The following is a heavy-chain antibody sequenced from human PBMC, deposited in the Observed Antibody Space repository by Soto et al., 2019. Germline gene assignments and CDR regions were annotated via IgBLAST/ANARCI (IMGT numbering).Heavy chain of an antibody. D-gene: IGHD5-12*01. CDR2: IHANGVNT. CDR1: GCTYDSDA. CDR3: AKDPKMATEFDL. V-gene: IGHV3-23*01. Sequence: GSLGLSCASSGCTYDSDAMSWVHQTPGKGREWVSSIHANGVNTYYACSVKGRFTISRDNSKNTLYLQMNSLRAEDTAVSYCAKDPKMATEFDLWGRGTPVTVSS. J-gene: IGHJ2*01.